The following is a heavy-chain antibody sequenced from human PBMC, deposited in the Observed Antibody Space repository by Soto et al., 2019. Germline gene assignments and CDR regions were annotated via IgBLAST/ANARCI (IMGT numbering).Heavy chain of an antibody. D-gene: IGHD6-13*01. CDR3: AATWRGEQQSSGFDP. J-gene: IGHJ5*02. CDR2: IYYSGST. V-gene: IGHV4-31*03. Sequence: QVQLQESGPGLVKPSQTLSLTCTVSGGSISSGGYYWSWIRQHPGKGLEWIGYIYYSGSTYYNPSLKSRVTISVDTSKNQFSLKRSSVTAADTAVYSCAATWRGEQQSSGFDPWGQGTLVTVSS. CDR1: GGSISSGGYY.